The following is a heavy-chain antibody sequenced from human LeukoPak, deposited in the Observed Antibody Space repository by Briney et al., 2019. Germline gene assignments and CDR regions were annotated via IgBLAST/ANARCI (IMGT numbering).Heavy chain of an antibody. V-gene: IGHV4-39*07. CDR1: GGSISSSSYY. D-gene: IGHD3-16*02. J-gene: IGHJ4*02. CDR2: IYYSGST. Sequence: SETLSLTCTVSGGSISSSSYYWGWIRQPPGKGLEWIGSIYYSGSTYYNPSLKSRVTISVDTSKNQFSLKLSSVTAADTAVYYCARAYRYTAYYFDYWGQGTLVTVSS. CDR3: ARAYRYTAYYFDY.